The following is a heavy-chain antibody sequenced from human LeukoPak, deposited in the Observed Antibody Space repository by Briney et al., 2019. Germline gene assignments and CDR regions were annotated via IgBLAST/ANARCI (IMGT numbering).Heavy chain of an antibody. CDR1: GFTFSSYS. Sequence: GGSLRLSCAASGFTFSSYSMSWVRQAPGRGLEWVSLIGSGSSHIYYADSVKGRFTISRDNAKNSLYLQMSSLRAEDTAVYYCAKESEYCGGDCYALNDCWGQGTLVTVSS. CDR2: IGSGSSHI. J-gene: IGHJ4*02. V-gene: IGHV3-21*01. D-gene: IGHD2-21*02. CDR3: AKESEYCGGDCYALNDC.